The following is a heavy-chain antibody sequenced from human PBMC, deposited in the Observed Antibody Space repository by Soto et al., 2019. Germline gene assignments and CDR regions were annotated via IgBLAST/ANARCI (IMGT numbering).Heavy chain of an antibody. CDR3: AWETYYYDSSGYYRPGYFDY. CDR2: IYYSGST. J-gene: IGHJ4*02. V-gene: IGHV4-30-2*01. CDR1: GGSISSGGYS. D-gene: IGHD3-22*01. Sequence: SETLSLTCAVSGGSISSGGYSWSWIRQPPGKGLEWIGYIYYSGSTYYNPSLKSRVTISVDTSKNQFSLKLSSVTAADTAVYYCAWETYYYDSSGYYRPGYFDYWGQGTLVTVSS.